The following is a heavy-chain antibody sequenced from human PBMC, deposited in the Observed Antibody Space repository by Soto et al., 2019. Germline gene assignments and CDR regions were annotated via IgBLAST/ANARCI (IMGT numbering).Heavy chain of an antibody. J-gene: IGHJ5*02. V-gene: IGHV4-59*01. CDR1: GGSISSYY. CDR2: IYYSGST. Sequence: SETLSLTCTVSGGSISSYYWSWIRQPPGKGLEWIGYIYYSGSTNYNPSLKSRDTISVDTSKNQFSLKLSSVTAADTAVYYCARDHYSSGYYYDWFDPWGQGTLVTVSS. D-gene: IGHD3-22*01. CDR3: ARDHYSSGYYYDWFDP.